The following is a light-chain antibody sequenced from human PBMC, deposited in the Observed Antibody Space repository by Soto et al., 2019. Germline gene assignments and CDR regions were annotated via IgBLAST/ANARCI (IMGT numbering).Light chain of an antibody. Sequence: EIVMTQSPATLSVSPGERATLSCRASQSVSNNLAWYQQKPGQAPRLLIYGASTRATGIPARFSGSGSGTEFTLTISSLQSKDFAVYYCHQYNNWPRTFGQGTKVEIK. J-gene: IGKJ1*01. V-gene: IGKV3-15*01. CDR2: GAS. CDR1: QSVSNN. CDR3: HQYNNWPRT.